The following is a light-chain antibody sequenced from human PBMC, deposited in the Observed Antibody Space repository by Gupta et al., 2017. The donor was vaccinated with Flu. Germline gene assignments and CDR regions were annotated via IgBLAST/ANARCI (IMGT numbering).Light chain of an antibody. CDR1: SSDIGGGCN. CDR2: DNR. Sequence: VSISSTGGSSDIGGGCNVHWYQQRSGAAPNLLIFDNRSRPSGVPDRFSGSKSDTSASLAITGLQAEDEADYYWQSWDTSLDGYVFGVGTMFTVL. V-gene: IGLV1-40*01. CDR3: QSWDTSLDGYV. J-gene: IGLJ1*01.